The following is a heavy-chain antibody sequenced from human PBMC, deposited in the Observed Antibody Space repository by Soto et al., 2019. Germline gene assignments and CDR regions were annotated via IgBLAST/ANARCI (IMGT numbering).Heavy chain of an antibody. J-gene: IGHJ3*02. Sequence: LSLTCTVSGGSISSYYWSWIRQPPGKGLEWIGYIYYSGSTNYNPSLKSRVTISVDTSKNQFSLKLSSVTAADTAVYYCARDGRYCSGGSCYRRPAFDIWGQGTMVTVSS. V-gene: IGHV4-59*01. CDR1: GGSISSYY. CDR3: ARDGRYCSGGSCYRRPAFDI. D-gene: IGHD2-15*01. CDR2: IYYSGST.